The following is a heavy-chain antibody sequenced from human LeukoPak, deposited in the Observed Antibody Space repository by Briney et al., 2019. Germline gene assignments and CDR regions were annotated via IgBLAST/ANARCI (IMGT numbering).Heavy chain of an antibody. CDR2: IYSSGGT. CDR3: ARDSSGPLY. J-gene: IGHJ4*02. V-gene: IGHV3-66*01. CDR1: GFTVSNNY. D-gene: IGHD6-19*01. Sequence: GGSLRLSCAASGFTVSNNYMSWVRQAPGKGLEWVSVIYSSGGTYYADSVKGRFTISRDNSKNTLYLQMNSLSGEDTAVYYCARDSSGPLYWGQGTLVTVSS.